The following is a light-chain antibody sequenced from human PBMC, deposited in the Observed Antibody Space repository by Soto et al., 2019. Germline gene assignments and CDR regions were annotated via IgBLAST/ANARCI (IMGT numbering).Light chain of an antibody. V-gene: IGKV3-15*01. Sequence: IMMTQSPATLSVSPGERATLSCRASQNINSHLAWYQQKPGQAPRLLIYAASTRATGIPARFSGSGSGTEFTLTISSLQSEDFAVYYCQQYYDWPPWTFGQGTKVEI. CDR3: QQYYDWPPWT. J-gene: IGKJ1*01. CDR2: AAS. CDR1: QNINSH.